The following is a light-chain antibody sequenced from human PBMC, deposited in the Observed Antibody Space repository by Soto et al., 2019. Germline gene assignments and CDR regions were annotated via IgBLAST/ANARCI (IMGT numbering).Light chain of an antibody. V-gene: IGKV3-11*01. J-gene: IGKJ4*01. CDR2: DAS. CDR3: QQRSNWPPVT. Sequence: IVMTQSPATLSVSPGERATLSCRASQSISTKLAWYQQKPGQAPRLLIFDASNRATGIPARFSGSGSGTDFTLTISSLEPEDFAVYYCQQRSNWPPVTFGGGTKV. CDR1: QSISTK.